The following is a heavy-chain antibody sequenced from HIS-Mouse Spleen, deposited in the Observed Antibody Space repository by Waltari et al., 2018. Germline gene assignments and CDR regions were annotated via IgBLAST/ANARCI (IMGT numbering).Heavy chain of an antibody. V-gene: IGHV3-30*18. J-gene: IGHJ4*02. D-gene: IGHD6-19*01. Sequence: QVQLVESGGGVVQPGRSLGLSCAAAGFTFSSYGMHWVRQAPGKGLGWVAVISYDGSNKYYADSVKGRFTISRDNSKNTLYLQMNSLRAEDTAVYYCAKASSGWLDYWGQGTLVTVSS. CDR2: ISYDGSNK. CDR1: GFTFSSYG. CDR3: AKASSGWLDY.